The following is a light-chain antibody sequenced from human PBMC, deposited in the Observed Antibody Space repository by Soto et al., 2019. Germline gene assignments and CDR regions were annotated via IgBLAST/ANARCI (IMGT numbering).Light chain of an antibody. CDR2: WAS. CDR3: QQYYSSSLT. Sequence: DIVMTQSPDSLAVSLGERATINCKSSQSVLYSSNNKNYLAWYQRKPGQPPKLLIYWASTRESGVPDRFSGSGSGTDFTLTISSLQAEDLAVYYCQQYYSSSLTFGGGTKVDIK. V-gene: IGKV4-1*01. CDR1: QSVLYSSNNKNY. J-gene: IGKJ4*01.